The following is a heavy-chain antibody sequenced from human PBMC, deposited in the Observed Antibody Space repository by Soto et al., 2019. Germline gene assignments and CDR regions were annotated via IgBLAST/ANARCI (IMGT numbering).Heavy chain of an antibody. CDR3: AKGSSSSWTYFYYYYMDV. D-gene: IGHD6-13*01. V-gene: IGHV3-23*01. CDR2: ISGSGGSS. J-gene: IGHJ6*03. CDR1: GFTFSGYA. Sequence: GGSLRLSCAASGFTFSGYAMSWVRQAPGKELEWVSSISGSGGSSYYADSVNGRFTISRDNSKNTLYLQMNSLRAEDTAVYYCAKGSSSSWTYFYYYYMDVWGKGTTVTVSS.